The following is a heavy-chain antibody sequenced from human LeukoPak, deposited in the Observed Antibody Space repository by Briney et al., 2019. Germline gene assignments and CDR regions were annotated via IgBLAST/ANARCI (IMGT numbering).Heavy chain of an antibody. V-gene: IGHV4-39*07. J-gene: IGHJ4*02. D-gene: IGHD3-22*01. CDR1: GGSISSSSYY. Sequence: SETLSLTCTVSGGSISSSSYYWGWIRQPPGKGLEWIGSIYYSGSTYYNPSLKSRVTISVDTSKNQFSLKLSSVTAADTAVYYCARGWHYYDSSGSRHQFDYWGQGTLVTVSS. CDR3: ARGWHYYDSSGSRHQFDY. CDR2: IYYSGST.